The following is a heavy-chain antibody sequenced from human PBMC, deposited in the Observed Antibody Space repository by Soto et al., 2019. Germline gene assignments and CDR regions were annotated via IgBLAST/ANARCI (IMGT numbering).Heavy chain of an antibody. Sequence: GGSLRLSCAASGFTFSSYAMTWVRQAPGEGLEWVSAISGSAGSTYYADSVKGRFTISRDNSKSTLYLQMNSLRAEDTAVYYGAMPQGSGYDFYPWGQVTLVT. CDR3: AMPQGSGYDFYP. V-gene: IGHV3-23*01. J-gene: IGHJ5*02. D-gene: IGHD5-12*01. CDR1: GFTFSSYA. CDR2: ISGSAGST.